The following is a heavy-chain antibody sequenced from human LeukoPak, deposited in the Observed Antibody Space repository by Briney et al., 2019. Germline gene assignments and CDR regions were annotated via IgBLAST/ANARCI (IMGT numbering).Heavy chain of an antibody. CDR2: IIPIFGTA. D-gene: IGHD4-11*01. V-gene: IGHV1-69*05. Sequence: ASVKVSCKASGGTFSSYAISWVRQAPGQGLEWMGGIIPIFGTANYAQKFQGRVTITTDESTSTAYMELSSLRSEDTAVYYCATSLYSNYYYYMDVWGKRTTVTVSS. CDR1: GGTFSSYA. J-gene: IGHJ6*03. CDR3: ATSLYSNYYYYMDV.